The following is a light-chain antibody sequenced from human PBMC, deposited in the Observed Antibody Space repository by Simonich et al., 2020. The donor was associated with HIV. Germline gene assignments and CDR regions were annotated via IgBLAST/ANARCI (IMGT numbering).Light chain of an antibody. CDR1: QSISKY. J-gene: IGKJ5*01. CDR2: AAS. Sequence: DIQMTQSPSSLSASVGDRVTITCRASQSISKYLNWYQKPGKAPKLLIYAASNLQSGVPSRFRGSGSGTDFTLTISSLQPEDFATYYCQQSYSTPITFGQGTRLEIK. V-gene: IGKV1-39*01. CDR3: QQSYSTPIT.